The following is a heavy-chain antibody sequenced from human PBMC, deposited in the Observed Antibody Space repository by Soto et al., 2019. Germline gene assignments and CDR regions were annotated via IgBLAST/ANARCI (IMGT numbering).Heavy chain of an antibody. Sequence: PSETLSLTCAVSGGSISSSNWCSWVRQPPGKGLEWIGEIYHSGSTNYNPSLKSRVTISVDKSKNQFPLKLSSVTAADTAVYYCAGAVQEEHNWFDPWGQGTLVTVSS. D-gene: IGHD3-16*01. CDR1: GGSISSSNW. CDR2: IYHSGST. V-gene: IGHV4-4*02. CDR3: AGAVQEEHNWFDP. J-gene: IGHJ5*02.